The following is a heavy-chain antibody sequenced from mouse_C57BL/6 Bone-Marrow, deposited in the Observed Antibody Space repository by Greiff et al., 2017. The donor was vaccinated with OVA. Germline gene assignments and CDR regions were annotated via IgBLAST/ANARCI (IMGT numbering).Heavy chain of an antibody. CDR2: INPNNGGT. CDR3: ARRGSYYGGFFFDY. CDR1: GYTFTDYY. J-gene: IGHJ2*01. Sequence: VQLQQSGPELVKPGASVKISCKASGYTFTDYYMNWVKQSHGKSLEWIGDINPNNGGTSYNQKFKGKATLTVDKSSSTAYMELRSLTSEDSAVYYCARRGSYYGGFFFDYWGQGTTLTVSS. D-gene: IGHD1-1*01. V-gene: IGHV1-26*01.